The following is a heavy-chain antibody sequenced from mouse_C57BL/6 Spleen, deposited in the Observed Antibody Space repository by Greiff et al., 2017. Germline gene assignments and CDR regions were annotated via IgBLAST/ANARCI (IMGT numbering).Heavy chain of an antibody. CDR2: IYPGDGDT. CDR3: ARSSDYGSSYWYFDV. Sequence: VQRVESGPELVKPGASVKISCKASGYAFSSSWMNWVKQRPGKGLEWIGRIYPGDGDTNYNGKFKGKATLTADKSPSTAYMQLSSLTSEDSAVYFCARSSDYGSSYWYFDVWGTGTTVTVSS. CDR1: GYAFSSSW. D-gene: IGHD1-1*01. V-gene: IGHV1-82*01. J-gene: IGHJ1*03.